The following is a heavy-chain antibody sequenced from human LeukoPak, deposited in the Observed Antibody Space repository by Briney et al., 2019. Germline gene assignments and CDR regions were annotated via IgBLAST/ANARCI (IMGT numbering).Heavy chain of an antibody. D-gene: IGHD2-15*01. CDR2: IYYSGST. Sequence: KPSETLSLTCTVSGGSISSYYWSWIRQPPGKGLEWIGYIYYSGSTNYNPSLKSRVTISVDTSKNQFSLKLSSVTAADTAVYYCASSTVVVVAASRFDYWGQGTLVTASS. V-gene: IGHV4-59*01. J-gene: IGHJ4*02. CDR3: ASSTVVVVAASRFDY. CDR1: GGSISSYY.